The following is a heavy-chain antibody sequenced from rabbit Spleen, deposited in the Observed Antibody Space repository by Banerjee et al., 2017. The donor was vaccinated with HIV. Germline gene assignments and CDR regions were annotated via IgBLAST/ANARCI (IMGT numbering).Heavy chain of an antibody. D-gene: IGHD6-1*01. CDR2: INAVTGKA. CDR3: ARDDGSYDYIDGYFNL. V-gene: IGHV1S45*01. Sequence: QEQLVESGGGLVKPEGSLKLSCTASGFSFSNKAVMCWVRQAPGKGLEWIACINAVTGKAVYASWAKGRFTFSKSSSTTVTLQMTSLTAADTATYFCARDDGSYDYIDGYFNLWGQGTLVTVS. J-gene: IGHJ4*01. CDR1: GFSFSNKAV.